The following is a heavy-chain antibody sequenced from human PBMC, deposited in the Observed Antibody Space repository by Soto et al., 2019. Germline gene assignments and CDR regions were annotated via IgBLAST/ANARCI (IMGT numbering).Heavy chain of an antibody. J-gene: IGHJ4*02. CDR2: IHHSGGT. CDR1: GGSVSNNNW. D-gene: IGHD5-12*01. Sequence: QVQLQESGPGLVKPSGPLSLSCAVSGGSVSNNNWWSWVRQSPGNGLEWIGEIHHSGGTSYNPSLESRATLSVDQSKKELSLRLNYVTAADTAVYYCTKNRAYALDYWGLGILVTVSS. CDR3: TKNRAYALDY. V-gene: IGHV4-4*02.